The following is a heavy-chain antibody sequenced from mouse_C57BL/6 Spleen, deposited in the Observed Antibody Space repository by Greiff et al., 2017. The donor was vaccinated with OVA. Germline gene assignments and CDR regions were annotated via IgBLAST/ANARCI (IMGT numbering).Heavy chain of an antibody. J-gene: IGHJ3*01. CDR3: ARRTWDAGFAY. D-gene: IGHD4-1*01. CDR2: ISYDGSN. Sequence: EVQLQESGPGLVKPSQSLSLTCSVTGYSITSGYYWNWIRQFPGNKLEWMGYISYDGSNNYNPSLKNRIPITRDTSKNQFFLKLNSVTTEDTATYYCARRTWDAGFAYWGQGTLVTVSA. CDR1: GYSITSGYY. V-gene: IGHV3-6*01.